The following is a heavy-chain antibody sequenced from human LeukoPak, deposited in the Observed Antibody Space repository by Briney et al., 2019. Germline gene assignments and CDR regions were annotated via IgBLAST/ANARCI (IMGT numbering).Heavy chain of an antibody. CDR3: ARDSSSSWYVPDAFDI. CDR1: GFTFSSYG. V-gene: IGHV3-33*01. CDR2: IWYDGSNK. D-gene: IGHD6-13*01. Sequence: GRSLRLSCAASGFTFSSYGMHWVRQAPGKGLEWVAVIWYDGSNKYYADSVKGRFTISRDNSKNTLYLQMNSLRAEDTAVYYCARDSSSSWYVPDAFDIWGQGTMVTVSS. J-gene: IGHJ3*02.